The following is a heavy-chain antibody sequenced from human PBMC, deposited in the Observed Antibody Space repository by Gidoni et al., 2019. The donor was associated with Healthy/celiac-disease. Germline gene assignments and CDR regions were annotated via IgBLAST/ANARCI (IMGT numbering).Heavy chain of an antibody. CDR3: ARADRDYYYYYGMDV. CDR1: GSPFSSYW. V-gene: IGHV3-7*01. CDR2: IKQDGSEK. J-gene: IGHJ6*02. D-gene: IGHD3-22*01. Sequence: EVQLVESGGGWVQPGGSLRIRCAASGSPFSSYWMSWVRQAPGKGPGWVANIKQDGSEKYYVDSVKGRFTISRDNAKNSLYLQMNSLRAEDTAVYYCARADRDYYYYYGMDVWGQGTTVTVSS.